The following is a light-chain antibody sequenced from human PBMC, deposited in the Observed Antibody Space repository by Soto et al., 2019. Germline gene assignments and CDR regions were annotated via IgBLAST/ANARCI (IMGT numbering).Light chain of an antibody. CDR1: EDISNY. V-gene: IGKV1-27*01. J-gene: IGKJ1*01. CDR3: QNYNRAPWT. Sequence: DIQMTQSPSSLSASVGDRVTITCRASEDISNYLVWYQQKPGKVPKLLIYGASTLQSGVPSRFSGSGSGTDFTLTISSLQTEDVATYYCQNYNRAPWTFGQGTKVESK. CDR2: GAS.